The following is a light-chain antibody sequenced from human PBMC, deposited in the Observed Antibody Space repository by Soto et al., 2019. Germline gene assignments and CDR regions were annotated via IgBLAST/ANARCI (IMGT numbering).Light chain of an antibody. V-gene: IGKV1-5*03. CDR3: HQYNSYLYT. CDR2: KAS. Sequence: DIQMTQSPSTLSASVGDRVTITCRASQSISSWLAWYQQKPGKAPKLLIYKASSLESGVPSRFSGSGSGTEFTLTISSLQPDDVATYYCHQYNSYLYTFGQGTKLEIK. CDR1: QSISSW. J-gene: IGKJ2*01.